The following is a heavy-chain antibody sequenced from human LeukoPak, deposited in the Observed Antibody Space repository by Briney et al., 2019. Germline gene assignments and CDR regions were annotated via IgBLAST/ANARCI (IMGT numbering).Heavy chain of an antibody. CDR3: AKAIVVVPAAIDYYYGMDV. CDR1: GFTFSSYV. V-gene: IGHV3-23*01. D-gene: IGHD2-2*01. Sequence: TGGSLRLSCAASGFTFSSYVMSWVRQAPGKGLEWVSAISGSGGSTYYADSVKGRFTISRDNSKNTLYLQMNSLRAEDTAVYYCAKAIVVVPAAIDYYYGMDVWGQGTTVTVSS. CDR2: ISGSGGST. J-gene: IGHJ6*02.